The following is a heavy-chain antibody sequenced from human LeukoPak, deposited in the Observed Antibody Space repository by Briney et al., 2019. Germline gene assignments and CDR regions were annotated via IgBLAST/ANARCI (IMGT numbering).Heavy chain of an antibody. J-gene: IGHJ4*02. V-gene: IGHV4-39*07. CDR2: IYYSGST. CDR1: GGSISSSSYY. CDR3: ARGRKYSYGYRVNELGSGYFDN. Sequence: SETLSLTCTVSGGSISSSSYYWGWIRQPPWKGLEWIGSIYYSGSTYYNPSLKSRVTISVDTSKNQFSLKLSSVTAADTAVYYCARGRKYSYGYRVNELGSGYFDNWGQGTLVTVSS. D-gene: IGHD5-18*01.